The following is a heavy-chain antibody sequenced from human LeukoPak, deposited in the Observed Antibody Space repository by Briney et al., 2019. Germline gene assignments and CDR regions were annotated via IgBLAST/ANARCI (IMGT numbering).Heavy chain of an antibody. V-gene: IGHV3-74*01. CDR3: ARGHHYYDSSAYYY. D-gene: IGHD3-22*01. CDR2: INSDGSTT. Sequence: GGSLRLSCAASEFTLISYWMHWVRKAPGKGLVWVSRINSDGSTTSYASSVKGRFTISSDTAKNTLYLQMNSLRAEDTAVYYCARGHHYYDSSAYYYWGQGTLVTVSS. J-gene: IGHJ4*02. CDR1: EFTLISYW.